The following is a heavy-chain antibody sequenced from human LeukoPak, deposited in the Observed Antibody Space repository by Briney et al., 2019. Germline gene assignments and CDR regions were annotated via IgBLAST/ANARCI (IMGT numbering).Heavy chain of an antibody. CDR1: GGTFSSYA. J-gene: IGHJ4*02. CDR2: IIPILGIA. Sequence: SVKVSCKASGGTFSSYAISWVRQAPGQGVEWMGRIIPILGIANYAQKFQGRVTITADKSTSTAYMELSSLRSEDTAVYYCAKDRGRYYDSSGHYWGYYFDSWGQGILVTVST. D-gene: IGHD3-22*01. CDR3: AKDRGRYYDSSGHYWGYYFDS. V-gene: IGHV1-69*04.